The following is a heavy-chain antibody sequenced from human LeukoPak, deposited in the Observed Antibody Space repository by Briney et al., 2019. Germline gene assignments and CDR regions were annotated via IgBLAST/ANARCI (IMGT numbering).Heavy chain of an antibody. CDR1: GFTFSRDA. Sequence: GGSLRLSCAASGFTFSRDAMHWVRQAPGKGLEWVAVISYDGSNKYYADSVKGRFTISRDNSKNTLYLQMNSLRAEDTAVYYCARDDSSGYYPTLRYYFDYWGQGTLVTVSS. D-gene: IGHD3-22*01. J-gene: IGHJ4*02. CDR3: ARDDSSGYYPTLRYYFDY. V-gene: IGHV3-30-3*01. CDR2: ISYDGSNK.